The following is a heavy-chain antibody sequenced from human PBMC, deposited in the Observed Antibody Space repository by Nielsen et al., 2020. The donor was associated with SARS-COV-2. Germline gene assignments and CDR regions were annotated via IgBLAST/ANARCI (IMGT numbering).Heavy chain of an antibody. CDR3: ARVRGRSGIIELIHARGNWFDP. Sequence: SETLSLTCTVSGGSISSSSYYWGWIRQPPGKGLEWIGEINHSGSTNYNPSLKSRVTISVDTSKSQFSLKLTSLSAADTAVYYCARVRGRSGIIELIHARGNWFDPWGQGTRVTVSS. V-gene: IGHV4-39*07. CDR1: GGSISSSSYY. D-gene: IGHD1-7*01. J-gene: IGHJ5*02. CDR2: INHSGST.